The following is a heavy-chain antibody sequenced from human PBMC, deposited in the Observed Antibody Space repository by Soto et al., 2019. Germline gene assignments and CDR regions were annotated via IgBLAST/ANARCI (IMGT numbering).Heavy chain of an antibody. D-gene: IGHD3-22*01. CDR2: IIPIFGTA. CDR1: GGTFSSYA. V-gene: IGHV1-69*01. Sequence: QVQLVQSGAEVKKPGSSVKVSCKASGGTFSSYAISWVRQAPGQGLEWMGGIIPIFGTANYAQKVQGRVTITADESTSTAYMELSSLRSEDTAVYYCAKGGYYDSSGYYYGGFYFDYWGQGTLVTVSS. CDR3: AKGGYYDSSGYYYGGFYFDY. J-gene: IGHJ4*02.